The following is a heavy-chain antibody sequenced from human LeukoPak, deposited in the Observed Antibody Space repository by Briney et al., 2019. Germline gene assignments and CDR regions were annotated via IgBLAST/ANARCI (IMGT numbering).Heavy chain of an antibody. V-gene: IGHV3-9*01. J-gene: IGHJ6*03. CDR1: GFIFDDYA. Sequence: PGRSLRLSCAASGFIFDDYAMHWVRQAPGKGLEWVSGISWNSASIGYADSVKGRFTISRDNAKNSLYLQMNSLRPEDTALYYCAKGAATAWYAYYYMDVWGKGTTVTVSS. CDR3: AKGAATAWYAYYYMDV. CDR2: ISWNSASI. D-gene: IGHD2-21*02.